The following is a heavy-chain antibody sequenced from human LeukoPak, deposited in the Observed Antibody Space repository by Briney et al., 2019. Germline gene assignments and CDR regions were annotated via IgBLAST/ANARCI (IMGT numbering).Heavy chain of an antibody. V-gene: IGHV1-46*01. CDR3: AREGAQINNCFDL. Sequence: GASVKVSCKASGYTFTSYYMHWVRQAPAQGLEWMGIINPSGSSTSYAQKVQGRVTMTRDMSTSTVYMELSSLRSEDTAVYYCAREGAQINNCFDLWGQGTLVTVSS. D-gene: IGHD3-16*01. CDR1: GYTFTSYY. J-gene: IGHJ5*02. CDR2: INPSGSST.